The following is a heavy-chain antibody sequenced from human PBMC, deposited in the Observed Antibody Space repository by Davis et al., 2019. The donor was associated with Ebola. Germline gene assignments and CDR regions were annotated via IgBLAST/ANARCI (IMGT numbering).Heavy chain of an antibody. D-gene: IGHD3-10*02. Sequence: PGGSLRLSCAVYGGSFSGYYWSWIRQPPGKGLEWIGEINHSGITNYNPSLKSRVTISVDTSKNQFSLKLSSVTAADTAVYYCARTFSFRMFLTSYFDYWGQGTLVTVSS. J-gene: IGHJ4*02. CDR3: ARTFSFRMFLTSYFDY. CDR2: INHSGIT. CDR1: GGSFSGYY. V-gene: IGHV4-34*01.